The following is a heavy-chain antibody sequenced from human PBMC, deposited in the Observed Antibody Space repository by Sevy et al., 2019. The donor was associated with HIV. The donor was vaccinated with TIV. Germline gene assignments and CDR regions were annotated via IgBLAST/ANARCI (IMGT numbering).Heavy chain of an antibody. CDR2: VSSSSDYI. D-gene: IGHD6-13*01. CDR1: GFTFSSYS. CDR3: AKSWGSITAAGLDY. J-gene: IGHJ4*02. V-gene: IGHV3-21*01. Sequence: GGSLRLPCVASGFTFSSYSMHWVRQAPGKGLEWVSSVSSSSDYIYYADSVKGRFTISRDNAKNSLYLQMNSLRAEDTAVYYCAKSWGSITAAGLDYWGQGTLVTVSS.